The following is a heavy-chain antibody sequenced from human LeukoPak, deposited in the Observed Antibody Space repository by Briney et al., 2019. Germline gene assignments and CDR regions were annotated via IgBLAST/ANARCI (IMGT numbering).Heavy chain of an antibody. D-gene: IGHD2-21*02. CDR3: VKVTAASFVDH. CDR1: GFTFDDYA. J-gene: IGHJ4*02. Sequence: PGRSLRLSCAASGFTFDDYAMHWVRQAPGKGLEWVSGIGWNSGGIVYADSVKGRFTISRDNAKKSLYLQMNSLGAEDTALYYCVKVTAASFVDHWGQGTLVTVSS. CDR2: IGWNSGGI. V-gene: IGHV3-9*01.